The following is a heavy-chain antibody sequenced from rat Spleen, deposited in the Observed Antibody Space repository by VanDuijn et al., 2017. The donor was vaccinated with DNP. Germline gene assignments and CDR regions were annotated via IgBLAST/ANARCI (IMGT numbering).Heavy chain of an antibody. Sequence: EVQLVESGGGLVQPGRSLKLSCVASGFTFNNYWMTWIRQAPGKGLEWVASITNTGGSTYYPESVKGRFTISRDNAKSTLYLQMNSLRSEDTATYYCTREDLQENVMDAWGQGASVTVSS. CDR3: TREDLQENVMDA. CDR2: ITNTGGST. J-gene: IGHJ4*01. D-gene: IGHD4-2*01. CDR1: GFTFNNYW. V-gene: IGHV5-31*01.